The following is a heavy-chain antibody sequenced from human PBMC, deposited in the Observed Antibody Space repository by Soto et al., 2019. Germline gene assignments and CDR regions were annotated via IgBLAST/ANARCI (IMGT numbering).Heavy chain of an antibody. D-gene: IGHD3-3*01. J-gene: IGHJ4*01. CDR1: GYTFSSHA. Sequence: QVQLVQSGAEVKKPGASVKVSCKASGYTFSSHAMHWVRQAPGQRFEWIGWINAGNGNTKYSQNFQGSVAITRDTSARPAYMELRSLRSEDTAVSYCARAGARITVFGVVYYFDYCGHGTLVTVSS. CDR3: ARAGARITVFGVVYYFDY. CDR2: INAGNGNT. V-gene: IGHV1-3*01.